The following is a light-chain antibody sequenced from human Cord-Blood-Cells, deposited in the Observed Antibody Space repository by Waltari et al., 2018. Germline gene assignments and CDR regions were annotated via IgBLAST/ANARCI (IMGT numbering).Light chain of an antibody. J-gene: IGKJ2*01. CDR3: QQSYRTPPYT. V-gene: IGKV1-39*01. Sequence: DIQMTQSPSSLSESVGDRVIITCRTSQSISSYSNRYQQQPGKAPKLLIYAASSSQSVVPSRFSGSGSGTDLTLTISSLQPEDFATYYLQQSYRTPPYTFGQGTKLEI. CDR1: QSISSY. CDR2: AAS.